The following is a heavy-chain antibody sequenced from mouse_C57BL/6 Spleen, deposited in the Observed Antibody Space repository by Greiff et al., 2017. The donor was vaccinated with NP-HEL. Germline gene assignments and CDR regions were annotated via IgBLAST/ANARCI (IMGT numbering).Heavy chain of an antibody. D-gene: IGHD1-1*01. CDR2: ISSGSSTI. V-gene: IGHV5-17*01. CDR3: ARQDYGSSYDLFAY. J-gene: IGHJ3*01. Sequence: EVMLVESGGGLVKPGGSLKLSCAASGFTFSDYGMHWVRQAPEKGLEWVAYISSGSSTIYYADTVKGRFTISRDNAKNTLFLQRTSLRSEDTAMYYCARQDYGSSYDLFAYWGQGTLVTVSA. CDR1: GFTFSDYG.